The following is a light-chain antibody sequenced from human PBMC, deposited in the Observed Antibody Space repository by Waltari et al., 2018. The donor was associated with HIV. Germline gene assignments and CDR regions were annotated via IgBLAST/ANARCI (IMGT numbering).Light chain of an antibody. CDR3: AVWDDRLSGRL. Sequence: QSVLAQPRSVSGTPGQTVNISCSGSTSNVRNNYVYWYQQVTGVAPKLLIYSDNQRPSGVPCRFSGSKSGTAASLAISGLRTEDEAEYYCAVWDDRLSGRLFGGGTKVTVL. J-gene: IGLJ2*01. V-gene: IGLV1-47*02. CDR2: SDN. CDR1: TSNVRNNY.